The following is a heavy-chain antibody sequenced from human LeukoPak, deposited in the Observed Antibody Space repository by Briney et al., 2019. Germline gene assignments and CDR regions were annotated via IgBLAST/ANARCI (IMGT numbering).Heavy chain of an antibody. CDR3: VKDFGWITVAGSDAFDI. CDR1: GFTFSSYA. CDR2: IRYDGSNK. V-gene: IGHV3-30*02. D-gene: IGHD6-19*01. Sequence: GGSLRLSCAASGFTFSSYAMSWVSHAPAKGQELVAFIRYDGSNKYYADSAKGRFTISRDNSKNTLYLQMHSLRAEDTAVYYCVKDFGWITVAGSDAFDIWGQGTMVSVSS. J-gene: IGHJ3*02.